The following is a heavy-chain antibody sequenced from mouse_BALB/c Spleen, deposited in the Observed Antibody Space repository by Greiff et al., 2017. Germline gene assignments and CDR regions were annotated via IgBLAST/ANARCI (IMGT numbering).Heavy chain of an antibody. CDR1: GFTFSSYA. Sequence: EVQGVESGGGLVKPGGSLKLSCAASGFTFSSYAMSWVRQSPEKRLEWVAEISSGGSYTYYPDTVTGRFTISRDNAKNTLYLEMSSLRSEDTAMYYCAREGTTAPFAYWGQGTLVTVSA. J-gene: IGHJ3*01. V-gene: IGHV5-9-4*01. CDR3: AREGTTAPFAY. D-gene: IGHD1-2*01. CDR2: ISSGGSYT.